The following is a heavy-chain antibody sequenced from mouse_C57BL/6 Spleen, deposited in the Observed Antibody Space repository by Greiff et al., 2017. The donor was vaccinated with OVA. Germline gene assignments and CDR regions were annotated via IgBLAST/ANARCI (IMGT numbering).Heavy chain of an antibody. J-gene: IGHJ2*01. Sequence: VQLQQSGAELAKPGASVKLSCKASGYNFTSYWMHWVKQRPGQGLEWIGYINPSSGYTKYNQKFKDKATLTADKSSSTAYMQLSSLTYEDSAVDYCAPITTVAFDYWGQGTTLTVSS. CDR1: GYNFTSYW. D-gene: IGHD1-1*01. CDR2: INPSSGYT. CDR3: APITTVAFDY. V-gene: IGHV1-7*01.